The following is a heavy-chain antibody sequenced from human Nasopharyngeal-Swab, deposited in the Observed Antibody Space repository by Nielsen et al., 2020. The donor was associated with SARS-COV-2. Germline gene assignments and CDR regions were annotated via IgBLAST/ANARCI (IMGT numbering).Heavy chain of an antibody. CDR3: ARDRGNWNDEGYYFDY. CDR1: GGSVSTINW. CDR2: ISHDGRT. D-gene: IGHD1-1*01. Sequence: SETLSLTCAVSGGSVSTINWWSWVRQSPGKGLEWIGEISHDGRTNYNPSLKSRVTILIDKSKNQFSLNLSSVTAADTAVYYCARDRGNWNDEGYYFDYGGKGTLAT. V-gene: IGHV4-4*02. J-gene: IGHJ4*02.